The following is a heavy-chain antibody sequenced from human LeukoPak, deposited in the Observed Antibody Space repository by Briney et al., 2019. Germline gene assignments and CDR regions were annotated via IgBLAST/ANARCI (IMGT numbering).Heavy chain of an antibody. CDR2: MWYDGSRE. D-gene: IGHD1-26*01. CDR3: ARDLSFGSLDF. Sequence: SGGFLRLSCAASGFILSTHGMHWVRQAPGKGLEWVAGMWYDGSREDYADSVKGRFTISRDMSKNTLNLQMNSLRVEDTAMFYCARDLSFGSLDFRGQGTLVTVSS. CDR1: GFILSTHG. J-gene: IGHJ4*02. V-gene: IGHV3-33*01.